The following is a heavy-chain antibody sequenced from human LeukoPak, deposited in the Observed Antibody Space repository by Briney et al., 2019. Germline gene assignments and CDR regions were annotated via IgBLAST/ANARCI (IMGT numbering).Heavy chain of an antibody. CDR2: IRSKDYGGTA. Sequence: PGGSLRLSCTASGFIFGDYAMSWVRQAPGKGLEWVGFIRSKDYGGTAEYAASVKGRSTISRDDSKSIAYLQMDSLKTEDTAVYYCTRWEATRFDCWGQGTLVTVSS. J-gene: IGHJ4*02. CDR3: TRWEATRFDC. D-gene: IGHD5-24*01. V-gene: IGHV3-49*04. CDR1: GFIFGDYA.